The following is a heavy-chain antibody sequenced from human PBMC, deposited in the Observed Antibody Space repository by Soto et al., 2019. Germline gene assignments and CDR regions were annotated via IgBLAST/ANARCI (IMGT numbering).Heavy chain of an antibody. CDR1: GFTFSSDW. V-gene: IGHV3-74*01. CDR2: INPDGRVT. J-gene: IGHJ2*01. Sequence: EVQLVESGGGLVQPGGSLTLSCAASGFTFSSDWMHWVRQAPGKGVEWVSRINPDGRVTNYADSVKGRFTISRVNAKSALYLQMTGLRPEDTAVYYCARVGQGAWYFDLWGRGTLVTVSS. D-gene: IGHD3-16*01. CDR3: ARVGQGAWYFDL.